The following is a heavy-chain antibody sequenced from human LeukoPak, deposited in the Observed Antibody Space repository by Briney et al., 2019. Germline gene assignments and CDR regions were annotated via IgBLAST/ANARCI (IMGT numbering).Heavy chain of an antibody. CDR1: GFTFSSYG. CDR3: AKESGRVYYYDSSGPTYFDY. V-gene: IGHV3-33*06. D-gene: IGHD3-22*01. J-gene: IGHJ4*02. Sequence: GRSLRLSCAASGFTFSSYGMHWVRRAPGKGLEWVAVIWYDGSNKYYADSVKGRFTISRDNSKNTLYLQMNSLRAEDTAVYYCAKESGRVYYYDSSGPTYFDYWGQGTLVTVSS. CDR2: IWYDGSNK.